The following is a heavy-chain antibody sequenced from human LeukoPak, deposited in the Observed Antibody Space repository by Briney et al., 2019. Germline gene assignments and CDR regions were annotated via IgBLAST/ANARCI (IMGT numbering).Heavy chain of an antibody. J-gene: IGHJ3*02. V-gene: IGHV3-33*06. CDR3: VKERSPSDAFDI. Sequence: GGSLRHSCAAPGFTFITYGMHWVRPAPRKGLEWGADIWADGNNTHYADTVKGRCTFSRDNSTNTLSLHMNSLRAEDTSVYNNVKERSPSDAFDIWGQGAMGSASS. CDR2: IWADGNNT. CDR1: GFTFITYG.